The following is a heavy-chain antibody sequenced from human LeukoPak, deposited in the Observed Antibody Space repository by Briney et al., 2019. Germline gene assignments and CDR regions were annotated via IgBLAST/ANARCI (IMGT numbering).Heavy chain of an antibody. V-gene: IGHV4-38-2*02. D-gene: IGHD3-22*01. J-gene: IGHJ4*02. CDR2: IYYSGST. CDR1: GYSINNGYY. CDR3: AVMTYYYDSSAYYPPYFDY. Sequence: SETLSLTCTVSGYSINNGYYWGWIRQPPGKGLEWIGSIYYSGSTYYNPSLKSRVTISVDTSKNQFSLKLRSVTAADTAVYYCAVMTYYYDSSAYYPPYFDYWGQGTLVTVSS.